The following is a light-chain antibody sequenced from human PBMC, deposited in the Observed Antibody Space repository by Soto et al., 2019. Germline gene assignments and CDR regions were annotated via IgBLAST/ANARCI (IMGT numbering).Light chain of an antibody. CDR2: IVS. CDR3: QESFSTLWT. CDR1: QSINDY. V-gene: IGKV1-39*01. Sequence: DIQLTQSPSSLSASVGDTVTITCRASQSINDYLNWYQQKPGKAPKVLISIVSVLQSGVPSRVSGRGSGTDFTLTISSLQPEHFATYVCQESFSTLWTFGQGTKVEVK. J-gene: IGKJ1*01.